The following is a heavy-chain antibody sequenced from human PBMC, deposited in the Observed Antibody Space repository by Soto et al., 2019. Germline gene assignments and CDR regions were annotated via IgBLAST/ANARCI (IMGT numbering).Heavy chain of an antibody. CDR3: ARAGYSGSYWGRRAPYFDY. D-gene: IGHD1-26*01. CDR1: GFTVSSNY. CDR2: IYRGGST. J-gene: IGHJ4*02. V-gene: IGHV3-53*01. Sequence: SLRLSCASSGFTVSSNYMSCVRQAPGKGLEWVSVIYRGGSTYYADSMKGRFTISRDNSKNTLYLQMNGLRAEDMAVYYCARAGYSGSYWGRRAPYFDYWGQGTLVTVSS.